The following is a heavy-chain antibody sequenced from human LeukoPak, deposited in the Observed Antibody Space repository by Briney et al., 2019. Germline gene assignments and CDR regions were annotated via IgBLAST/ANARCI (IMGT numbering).Heavy chain of an antibody. V-gene: IGHV3-21*01. D-gene: IGHD3-22*01. J-gene: IGHJ3*02. Sequence: GGSLRLSCAASGFTFSSYSMSWVRQAPGKGLEWVSSISSSSSYIYYADSVKGRFTISRDNAKNSLYLQMNSLRAEDTAVYYCARVEPYYDSSGYYVNAFDIWGQGTMVTVSS. CDR2: ISSSSSYI. CDR3: ARVEPYYDSSGYYVNAFDI. CDR1: GFTFSSYS.